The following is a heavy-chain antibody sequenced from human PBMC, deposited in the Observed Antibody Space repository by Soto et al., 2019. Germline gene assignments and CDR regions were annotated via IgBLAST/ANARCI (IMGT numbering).Heavy chain of an antibody. CDR1: GYTFTSYG. Sequence: QVQLVQSGAEVKKPGASVKVSCKASGYTFTSYGISWVRQAPGQGLEWMGWISAYNGNTNYAQKLQGRVTMTTGTSTSTAYMELRSLRSDDTAVYYCARDLIVDCTNGVCYSRTSRPFDYWGQGTLVTVSS. CDR3: ARDLIVDCTNGVCYSRTSRPFDY. V-gene: IGHV1-18*01. D-gene: IGHD2-8*01. J-gene: IGHJ4*02. CDR2: ISAYNGNT.